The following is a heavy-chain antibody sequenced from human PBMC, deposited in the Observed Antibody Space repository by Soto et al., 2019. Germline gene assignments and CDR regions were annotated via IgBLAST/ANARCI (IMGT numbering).Heavy chain of an antibody. V-gene: IGHV1-2*02. CDR2: INAHSGGT. D-gene: IGHD5-18*01. CDR3: AKDVKRQLACGLDP. J-gene: IGHJ5*02. Sequence: AAVKPSCKASGFSFTGYYIHWLRQAPGQGLEWMGWINAHSGGTEYAQKFQGRVTLTRDTSIATAYLTLTSLKSDDTALYYVAKDVKRQLACGLDPWGQGTQGTGAS. CDR1: GFSFTGYY.